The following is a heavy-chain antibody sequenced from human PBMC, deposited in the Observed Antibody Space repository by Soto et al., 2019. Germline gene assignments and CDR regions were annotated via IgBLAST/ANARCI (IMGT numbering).Heavy chain of an antibody. Sequence: EVQLVESGGDLVQPGRSLRLSCAASGFLVSSNYMSWVRQAPGKGLEWVSVIYSGSNTHYADSVKGRFTISRDNSKNTLYLHMNSLRAEDTAVYFCARGYRVEGAYGAGAFFDYWGQGTLVTVSS. CDR1: GFLVSSNY. D-gene: IGHD1-26*01. CDR2: IYSGSNT. J-gene: IGHJ4*02. V-gene: IGHV3-66*01. CDR3: ARGYRVEGAYGAGAFFDY.